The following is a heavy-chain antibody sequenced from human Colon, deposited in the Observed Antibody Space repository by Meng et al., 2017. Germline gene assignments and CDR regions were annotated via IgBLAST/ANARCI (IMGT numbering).Heavy chain of an antibody. CDR1: GGSVSSTSYY. J-gene: IGHJ4*02. CDR2: VYYTGSA. Sequence: VQLHGSGPRLVRPSETLSLTCTLSGGSVSSTSYYWSWIRQTPGKGLEWIGYVYYTGSANYNPSLKSRVTISVDTSKNHFSLNLTSVTAADTAVYYCARGRGSYSSIDFWGQGTLVTVSS. CDR3: ARGRGSYSSIDF. V-gene: IGHV4-61*03. D-gene: IGHD1-26*01.